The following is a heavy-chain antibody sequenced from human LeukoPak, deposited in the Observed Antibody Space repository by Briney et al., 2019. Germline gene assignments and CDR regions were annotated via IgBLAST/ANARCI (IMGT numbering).Heavy chain of an antibody. V-gene: IGHV4-39*01. CDR1: GGSISSSSYY. CDR3: ASPLRGWYCSSTSCSPMDV. CDR2: IYYSGST. J-gene: IGHJ6*04. Sequence: SETLSLTCTVSGGSISSSSYYWGWIRQPPGKGLEWIGSIYYSGSTYYNPSPKSRVTISVDTSKNQFSLKLSSVTAADTAVYYCASPLRGWYCSSTSCSPMDVWGKGTTVTVSS. D-gene: IGHD2-2*01.